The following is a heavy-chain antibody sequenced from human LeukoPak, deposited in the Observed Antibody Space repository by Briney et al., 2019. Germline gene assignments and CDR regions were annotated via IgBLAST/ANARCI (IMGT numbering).Heavy chain of an antibody. CDR3: ARGLFRGYIWE. Sequence: PSETLSLTCSVCGGSFSDYYWSWIRQAPGEGLEWIGEIHDSGFSDYNPSLKSRVAMSVDTSKNQFSLSLNSVTAADTAMYYCARGLFRGYIWEWGEGTLVSVSS. D-gene: IGHD3-10*01. J-gene: IGHJ4*02. CDR2: IHDSGFS. CDR1: GGSFSDYY. V-gene: IGHV4-34*01.